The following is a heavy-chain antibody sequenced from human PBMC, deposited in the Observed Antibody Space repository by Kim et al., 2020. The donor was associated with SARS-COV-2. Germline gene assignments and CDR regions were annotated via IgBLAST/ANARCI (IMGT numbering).Heavy chain of an antibody. CDR3: AAAHNYYDILTGYYTGYFDG. Sequence: GGSLRLSCAASGFTFSSYSMNWVRQAPGKGLEWVSSISSSSSYIYYADSVKGRFTISRDNAKNSLYLQMNSLRAEDTAVYYCAAAHNYYDILTGYYTGYFDGWGQGTLVTVSS. J-gene: IGHJ4*02. V-gene: IGHV3-21*01. CDR1: GFTFSSYS. D-gene: IGHD3-9*01. CDR2: ISSSSSYI.